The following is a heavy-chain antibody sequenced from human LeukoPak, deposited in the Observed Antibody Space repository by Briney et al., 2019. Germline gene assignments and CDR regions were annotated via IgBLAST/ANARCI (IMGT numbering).Heavy chain of an antibody. J-gene: IGHJ4*02. CDR1: GITLSNYG. Sequence: GGSLRLSCAVSGITLSNYGMSWVRQAPGKGLEWVAGISGSDGSTNYADSVKGRFTISRDNRKNTLYLQMNSLRVEDTAVYFCAKRGVVIRVILVGFHKEAYYFDSWGQGALVTVSS. CDR3: AKRGVVIRVILVGFHKEAYYFDS. V-gene: IGHV3-23*01. D-gene: IGHD3-22*01. CDR2: ISGSDGST.